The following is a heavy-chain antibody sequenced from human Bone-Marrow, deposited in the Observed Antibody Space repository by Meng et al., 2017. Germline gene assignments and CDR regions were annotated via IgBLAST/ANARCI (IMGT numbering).Heavy chain of an antibody. J-gene: IGHJ4*02. CDR1: GFTFSNAY. D-gene: IGHD2-15*01. Sequence: VSLVGSGGGLVKPGGSLRLSCEGSGFTFSNAYMTWVRQVPGKRLEWVGRIKSKPDGETIDYAAPVKGRFTISRDDSRNTVYLQMNSLKTEDTAVYYCSGHIDYWGQGTLVTVSS. V-gene: IGHV3-15*01. CDR3: SGHIDY. CDR2: IKSKPDGETI.